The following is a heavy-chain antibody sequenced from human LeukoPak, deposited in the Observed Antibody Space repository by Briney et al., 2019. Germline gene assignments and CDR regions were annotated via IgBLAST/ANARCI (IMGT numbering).Heavy chain of an antibody. Sequence: PGGSLRLSCAASGLTVSSYMSWVRQAPGKGLEWVSVIYSGGSIYYADSVKGRFTISRDKSKNTLYLQMSSLRAEDTAVYYCARPPYGGVDYWGQGTLVTVSS. D-gene: IGHD4-23*01. CDR2: IYSGGSI. V-gene: IGHV3-66*04. J-gene: IGHJ4*02. CDR3: ARPPYGGVDY. CDR1: GLTVSSY.